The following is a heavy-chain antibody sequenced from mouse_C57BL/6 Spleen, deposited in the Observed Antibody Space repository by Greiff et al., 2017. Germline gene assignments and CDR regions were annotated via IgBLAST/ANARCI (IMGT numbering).Heavy chain of an antibody. CDR2: INPSNGGT. J-gene: IGHJ1*03. Sequence: QVQLQQPGTELVKPGASVKLSCKASGYTFTSYWMHWVKQRPGQGLEWIGNINPSNGGTNYNEKFKSKATLTVDKSSSTAYMQLSSLTSGNSAVYYCARGDNSNYGYFDVWGTGTTVTVSS. D-gene: IGHD2-5*01. CDR1: GYTFTSYW. CDR3: ARGDNSNYGYFDV. V-gene: IGHV1-53*01.